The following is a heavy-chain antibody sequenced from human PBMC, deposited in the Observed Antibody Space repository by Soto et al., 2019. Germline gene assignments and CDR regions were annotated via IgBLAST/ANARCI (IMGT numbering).Heavy chain of an antibody. CDR1: GFPFSSSA. J-gene: IGHJ5*02. CDR3: AKGRGGFDP. CDR2: ISVSGDST. V-gene: IGHV3-23*01. D-gene: IGHD3-10*01. Sequence: EVQLLESGGGLVQPGGSLRLSCAASGFPFSSSAMTWVRQAPGKGLEWVSVISVSGDSTYYADSLKGRLTISRDNSKNTLYLQMNSLRAEDSAVYYCAKGRGGFDPWGQGTLVTVSS.